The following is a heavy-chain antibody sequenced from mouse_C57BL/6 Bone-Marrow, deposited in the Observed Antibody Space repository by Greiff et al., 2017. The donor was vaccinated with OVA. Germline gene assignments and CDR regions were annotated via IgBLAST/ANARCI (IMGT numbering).Heavy chain of an antibody. Sequence: QVQLQQSGAELVKPGASVKMSCKASGYTFTTYPIEWMKQTHGKSLEWIGNFHPYNDDTKYNEKFKGKATLTVEKSSSTVYLELIRLTSDDSAVYYCTRGDWDYAMDYWGQGTSVTVSS. CDR2: FHPYNDDT. CDR1: GYTFTTYP. CDR3: TRGDWDYAMDY. J-gene: IGHJ4*01. V-gene: IGHV1-47*01. D-gene: IGHD4-1*01.